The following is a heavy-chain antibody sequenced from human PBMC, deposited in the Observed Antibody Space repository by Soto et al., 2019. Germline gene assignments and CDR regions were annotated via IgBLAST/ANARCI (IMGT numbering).Heavy chain of an antibody. V-gene: IGHV3-23*01. CDR2: ISGSGGST. CDR3: ARGLGVANNWLDC. CDR1: GFTFSSYA. D-gene: IGHD2-21*01. J-gene: IGHJ5*01. Sequence: PGGSRRLSCAASGFTFSSYAMSWVRQAPGKGLEWVSGISGSGGSTYYADSVKGRFTISRDNAKNSLYLQMNSLRDEDTAVYYCARGLGVANNWLDCWGQGSLVIVSS.